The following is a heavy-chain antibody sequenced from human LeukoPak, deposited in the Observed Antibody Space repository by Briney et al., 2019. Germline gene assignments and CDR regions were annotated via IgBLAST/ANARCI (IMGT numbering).Heavy chain of an antibody. CDR2: IYYSGTT. CDR1: GGSTSSSGYY. CDR3: ARGLLGGPAFGADDAFDI. Sequence: SETLSLTCSVSGGSTSSSGYYWGGIRQPPGKGPEWIGIIYYSGTTYYNPSLKSRVTISIDTSKSQFSLKLSSVTAADTAVYFCARGLLGGPAFGADDAFDIWGQGTMVTVSS. V-gene: IGHV4-39*07. D-gene: IGHD3-16*01. J-gene: IGHJ3*02.